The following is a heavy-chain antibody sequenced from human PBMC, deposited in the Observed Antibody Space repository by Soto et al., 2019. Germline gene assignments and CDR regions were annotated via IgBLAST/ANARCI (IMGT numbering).Heavy chain of an antibody. CDR3: ARVAERYYDSSGYYY. D-gene: IGHD3-22*01. CDR1: GFTFSSYW. Sequence: GGSLRLSCAASGFTFSSYWMSWVRQAPGKGLEWVANIKQDGSEKYYVDSVKGRFTISGDNAKNSLYLQMNSLRAEDTAVYYCARVAERYYDSSGYYYWGQGTLVTVS. J-gene: IGHJ4*02. CDR2: IKQDGSEK. V-gene: IGHV3-7*03.